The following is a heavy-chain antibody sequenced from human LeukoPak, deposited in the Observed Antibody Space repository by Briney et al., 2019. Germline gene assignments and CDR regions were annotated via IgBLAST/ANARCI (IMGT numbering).Heavy chain of an antibody. Sequence: SDTLSLTCSVSGGSITSGTYYWAWIRQPPGKGLEWIASIHYSGRNYNNPSLNSRVTISVDTSKNQFSLKLTSVTAADTAVYYCAGPYYYMDVWGKGTTVTISS. V-gene: IGHV4-39*07. CDR1: GGSITSGTYY. CDR3: AGPYYYMDV. CDR2: IHYSGRN. J-gene: IGHJ6*03.